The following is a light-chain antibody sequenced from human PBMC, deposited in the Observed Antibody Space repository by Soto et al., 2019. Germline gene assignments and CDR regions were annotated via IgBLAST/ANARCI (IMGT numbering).Light chain of an antibody. CDR2: EDD. CDR1: SGSIASNY. Sequence: NFMLTQPHSVSESPGKTVTISCTRSSGSIASNYVQWYQQRPGSAPTTIIYEDDQRPSGVPHRFFGSIDRSSNSASLTISGLQTEDEGDYYCQSYISDNYVFGTGTKLTVL. V-gene: IGLV6-57*04. J-gene: IGLJ1*01. CDR3: QSYISDNYV.